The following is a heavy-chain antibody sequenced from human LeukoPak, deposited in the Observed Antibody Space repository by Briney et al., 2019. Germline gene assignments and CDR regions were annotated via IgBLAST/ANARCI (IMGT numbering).Heavy chain of an antibody. Sequence: PGGSLRLSCAASGFTFSSYAMSWVRQAPGKGLEWVSAISGSGGSTYYADSVKGRFTISRDNSKNTLYLQMNSLRAEDTAVYYCAKDPPYYYDSSGLRVYWGQGTLVTVSS. V-gene: IGHV3-23*01. D-gene: IGHD3-22*01. J-gene: IGHJ4*02. CDR1: GFTFSSYA. CDR3: AKDPPYYYDSSGLRVY. CDR2: ISGSGGST.